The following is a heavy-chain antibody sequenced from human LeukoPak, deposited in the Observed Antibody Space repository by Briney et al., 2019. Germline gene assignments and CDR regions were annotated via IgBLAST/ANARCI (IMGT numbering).Heavy chain of an antibody. CDR2: MNPNSGGT. Sequence: ASVKVSCKASGYPFTTYDINWVRQAPGQGLEWVAWMNPNSGGTVYAQKFQGRVTLARDTSIGTAYVELNSLRSEDTAVYYCARDIVVVPAQYYYYGMDVWGQGTTVTVSS. D-gene: IGHD2-2*01. CDR1: GYPFTTYD. V-gene: IGHV1-8*01. CDR3: ARDIVVVPAQYYYYGMDV. J-gene: IGHJ6*02.